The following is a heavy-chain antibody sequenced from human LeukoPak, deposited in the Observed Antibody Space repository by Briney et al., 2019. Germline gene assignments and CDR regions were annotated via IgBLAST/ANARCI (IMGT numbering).Heavy chain of an antibody. J-gene: IGHJ4*02. D-gene: IGHD1-26*01. V-gene: IGHV3-30*18. Sequence: PGRSLRLSCAASGSTFSNYGMHWVRQAPGKGLEWVSVISYDGSNKYYADSVKGRFTISRDNSKNTLYLQMNSLRAEDTAMYYCAKNSGSTALWGQGTLVTVSS. CDR3: AKNSGSTAL. CDR2: ISYDGSNK. CDR1: GSTFSNYG.